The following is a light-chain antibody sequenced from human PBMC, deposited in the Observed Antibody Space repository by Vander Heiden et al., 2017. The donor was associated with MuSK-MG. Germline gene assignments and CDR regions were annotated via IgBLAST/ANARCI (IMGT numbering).Light chain of an antibody. V-gene: IGLV1-51*01. CDR2: DNS. CDR1: SSNIGRNH. J-gene: IGLJ2*01. Sequence: QPVLTPPPPLPSAPGQLVTISCSGTSSNIGRNHVSWFQQLPRTAPKFLIYDNSKRPSGIPDRFSASRSGTSATLGITGLQTGDEADYYCGAWDSSLNAVVFGGGTKLTVL. CDR3: GAWDSSLNAVV.